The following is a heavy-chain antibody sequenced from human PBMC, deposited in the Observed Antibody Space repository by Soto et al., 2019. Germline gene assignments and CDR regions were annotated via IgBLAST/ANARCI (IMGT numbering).Heavy chain of an antibody. J-gene: IGHJ5*02. Sequence: QVQLVESGGGVVQPGRSLRLSCAASGFTFSSYGMHWVRQAPGKGLEWVAVIWYDGSNKYYADSVKGRFTISRDNSKNTLYLQMNSLRAEDTAVYYCARDLDGGVGAGSSPPPDWFDPWGQGTLVTVSS. CDR1: GFTFSSYG. V-gene: IGHV3-33*01. CDR3: ARDLDGGVGAGSSPPPDWFDP. CDR2: IWYDGSNK. D-gene: IGHD6-6*01.